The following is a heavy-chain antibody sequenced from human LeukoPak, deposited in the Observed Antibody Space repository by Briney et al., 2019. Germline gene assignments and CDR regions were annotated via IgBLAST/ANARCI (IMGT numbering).Heavy chain of an antibody. J-gene: IGHJ5*02. V-gene: IGHV4-34*01. CDR2: IKHSGST. Sequence: SETLSLTCAVYGGSFSGYYWSWLRQPPGKGLKWIGEIKHSGSTNYNPSLKSRVTISVDTSKNQFSLKLSSVTAADTAVYYCARGGGYDFWSGYYSWFDPWGQGTLVTVSS. CDR3: ARGGGYDFWSGYYSWFDP. CDR1: GGSFSGYY. D-gene: IGHD3-3*01.